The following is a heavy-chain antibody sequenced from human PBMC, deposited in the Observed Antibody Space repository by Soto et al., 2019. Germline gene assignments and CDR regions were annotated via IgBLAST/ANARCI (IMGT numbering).Heavy chain of an antibody. CDR3: ASLRHDFWSGYYNRPLRPYMDV. D-gene: IGHD3-3*01. Sequence: QVQLVQSGAEVKKPGSSVKVSCKASGGTFSSYTISWVRQAPGQGLEWMGRIIPILGIANYAQKFQGRVTITADKSTSTAYMELSSLRSEDTAVYYCASLRHDFWSGYYNRPLRPYMDVWGKGTTVTVSS. CDR1: GGTFSSYT. V-gene: IGHV1-69*02. CDR2: IIPILGIA. J-gene: IGHJ6*03.